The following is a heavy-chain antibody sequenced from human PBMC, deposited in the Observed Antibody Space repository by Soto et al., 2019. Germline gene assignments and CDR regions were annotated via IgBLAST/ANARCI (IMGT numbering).Heavy chain of an antibody. CDR2: ISDDGINE. Sequence: QVQLVESGGGVVQPGRSLRLSCAASGFTFRNYAMHWVRQAPGKGLEWVAVISDDGINEDYGDSVKGRFTISRDNSKNMLYLQINSLRPEDTAVYYCARPESSKQGAYDIWGHGTLVSVSS. J-gene: IGHJ3*02. CDR3: ARPESSKQGAYDI. D-gene: IGHD6-13*01. V-gene: IGHV3-30-3*01. CDR1: GFTFRNYA.